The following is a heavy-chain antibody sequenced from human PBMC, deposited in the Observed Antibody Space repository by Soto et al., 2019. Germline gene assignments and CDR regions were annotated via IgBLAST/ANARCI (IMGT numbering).Heavy chain of an antibody. Sequence: PSETLSLTCAVSGCSISSSKWWSWVRQPPGKGLEWIGEIYHSGTTNYNPSLKSRVTISVDKSKNQFSLKVSSVTAADTAIYYCAREDYYDSSGYFDYWGQGTLVTVSS. CDR1: GCSISSSKW. CDR2: IYHSGTT. D-gene: IGHD3-22*01. V-gene: IGHV4-4*02. J-gene: IGHJ4*02. CDR3: AREDYYDSSGYFDY.